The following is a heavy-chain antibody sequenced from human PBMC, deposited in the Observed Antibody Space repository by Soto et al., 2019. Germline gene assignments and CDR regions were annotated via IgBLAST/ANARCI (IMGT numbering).Heavy chain of an antibody. J-gene: IGHJ5*02. CDR3: ARATYYDVWSGYLNWFDP. CDR2: IYYSGST. V-gene: IGHV4-59*01. D-gene: IGHD3-3*01. Sequence: SETLSLTCTVSGGSISSYYWSWIRQPPGKGLEWIGYIYYSGSTSYNPSLKSRVTISVDTSKNQCSLKLSSVTAADMAVYYCARATYYDVWSGYLNWFDPWGQGTLVTVSS. CDR1: GGSISSYY.